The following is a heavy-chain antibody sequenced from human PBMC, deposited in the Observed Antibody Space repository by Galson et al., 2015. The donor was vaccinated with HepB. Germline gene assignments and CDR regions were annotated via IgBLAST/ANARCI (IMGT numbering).Heavy chain of an antibody. V-gene: IGHV3-23*01. J-gene: IGHJ4*02. Sequence: SLRLSCAASGFTFSSYAMSWVRQAPGKGLEWVSAISGSGGSTYYADSVKGRFTISRDNSKNTLYLQMNSLRAEDTAVYYCAEDGREEGYFDYWGQGTLVTVSS. CDR2: ISGSGGST. CDR3: AEDGREEGYFDY. CDR1: GFTFSSYA.